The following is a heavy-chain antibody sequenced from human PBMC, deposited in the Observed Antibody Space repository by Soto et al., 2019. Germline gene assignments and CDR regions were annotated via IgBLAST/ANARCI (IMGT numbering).Heavy chain of an antibody. V-gene: IGHV2-5*01. D-gene: IGHD3-10*01. CDR1: GFSLSTSGVG. CDR2: IYWHGDK. Sequence: SGPTLVNPTQTLTLTCTFSGFSLSTSGVGVGWIRQPPGKALEWLALIYWHGDKRYSPSLNSRLTITKDTSKNQVVLTMTNMDPVDTATYYCARIRGSRTYYSVQPTDVVGYWGQGTLVTLSS. CDR3: ARIRGSRTYYSVQPTDVVGY. J-gene: IGHJ4*02.